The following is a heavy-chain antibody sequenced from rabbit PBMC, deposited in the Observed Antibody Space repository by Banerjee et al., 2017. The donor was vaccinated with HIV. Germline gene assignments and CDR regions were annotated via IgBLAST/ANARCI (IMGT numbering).Heavy chain of an antibody. J-gene: IGHJ4*01. D-gene: IGHD2-1*01. CDR1: GFDFSNYG. CDR3: VRDQAGDSDSGPYYLTL. V-gene: IGHV1S47*01. Sequence: QEQLVESGGGLVQPGGSLKLSCKGSGFDFSNYGVSWVSQAPGKGLEWIGYIVPIFGTTYYANWLNGRFTISSHNAQNTLYLQLSGLTAADTASYFCVRDQAGDSDSGPYYLTLWCPGSLVTVS. CDR2: IVPIFGTT.